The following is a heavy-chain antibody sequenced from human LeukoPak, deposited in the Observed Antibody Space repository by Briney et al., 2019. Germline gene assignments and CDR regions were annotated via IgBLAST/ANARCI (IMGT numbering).Heavy chain of an antibody. CDR3: ARDLRDPAAFDI. Sequence: SETLSLTCTVSGGSISSYYWSWIRQPPGKGLEWIGYIYYSGTTNYNPSLKSRVTISVDTSKNQFSLKLSSVTAADTAVYHCARDLRDPAAFDIWGQGTMVTVSS. V-gene: IGHV4-59*01. D-gene: IGHD2-21*01. J-gene: IGHJ3*02. CDR1: GGSISSYY. CDR2: IYYSGTT.